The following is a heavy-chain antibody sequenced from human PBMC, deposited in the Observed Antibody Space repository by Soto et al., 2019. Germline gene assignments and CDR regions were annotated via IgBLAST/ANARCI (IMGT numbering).Heavy chain of an antibody. D-gene: IGHD4-17*01. CDR3: ARGGRGHGDDAFDI. J-gene: IGHJ3*02. Sequence: ASVKVSCKASGYTFTGYYMHWVRQAPGQGLEWMGWINPNSGGTNYVQRFQGWVTMTRDTSISTAYMELSRLRSDDTAVYYCARGGRGHGDDAFDIWGQGTMVTVSS. CDR1: GYTFTGYY. CDR2: INPNSGGT. V-gene: IGHV1-2*04.